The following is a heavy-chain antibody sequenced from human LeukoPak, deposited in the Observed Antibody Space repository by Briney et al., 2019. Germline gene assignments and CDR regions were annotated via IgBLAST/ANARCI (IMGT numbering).Heavy chain of an antibody. V-gene: IGHV3-9*01. CDR3: VKDKVTYSSSLDY. CDR1: GFTFDDYG. Sequence: PGRSLRLSCTASGFTFDDYGMHWLRQIPGKGLEWGSGLSWNSGTIRYADSVKGRFAISRDNAKNSLYLQMNRLTADDTAFYYCVKDKVTYSSSLDYWGQGTLVTVSS. J-gene: IGHJ4*02. CDR2: LSWNSGTI. D-gene: IGHD6-13*01.